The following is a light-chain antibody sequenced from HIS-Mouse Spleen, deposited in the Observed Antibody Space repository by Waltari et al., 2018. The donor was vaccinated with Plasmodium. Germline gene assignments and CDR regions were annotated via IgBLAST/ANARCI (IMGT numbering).Light chain of an antibody. CDR3: QQYSSYWT. J-gene: IGKJ1*01. CDR1: QSISSW. CDR2: EAS. Sequence: DIQMTQSPSTLSASVGDRVTITCPASQSISSWLAWYQQKPGKAPKLLIYEASSIESGVPSRFSGSGSGTEFTLTISRLQPDDFATYYCQQYSSYWTFGQGTKVEIK. V-gene: IGKV1-5*03.